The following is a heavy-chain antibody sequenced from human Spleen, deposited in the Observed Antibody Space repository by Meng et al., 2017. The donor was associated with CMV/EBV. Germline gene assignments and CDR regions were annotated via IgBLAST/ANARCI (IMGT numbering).Heavy chain of an antibody. CDR2: ISSTSSYI. CDR3: ANDPWGYSSSSRVFVDY. D-gene: IGHD6-6*01. Sequence: GESLKISCAASGFTLSSYSMSWVRQAPGKGLEWVSSISSTSSYIYYADSVKGRFTISRDNAKNSLYLQMNSLRAEDTAVYYCANDPWGYSSSSRVFVDYWGQGTLVTVSS. V-gene: IGHV3-21*01. CDR1: GFTLSSYS. J-gene: IGHJ4*02.